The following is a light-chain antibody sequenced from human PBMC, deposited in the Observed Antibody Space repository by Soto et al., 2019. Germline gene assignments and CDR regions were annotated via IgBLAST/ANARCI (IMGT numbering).Light chain of an antibody. Sequence: EIVLTQSPATLSVSPGERATLSCRASQSVNGNLAWYQQKPGQAPRLLIYGASSRATGIPDRFSGSGSGTDFTLTISRLEPEDFAVYYCQQYGSSPRTFGPGTKVDIK. CDR3: QQYGSSPRT. CDR2: GAS. CDR1: QSVNGN. V-gene: IGKV3-20*01. J-gene: IGKJ3*01.